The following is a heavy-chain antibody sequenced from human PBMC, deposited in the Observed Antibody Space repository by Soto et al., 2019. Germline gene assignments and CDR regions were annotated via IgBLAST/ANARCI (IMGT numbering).Heavy chain of an antibody. V-gene: IGHV1-3*01. Sequence: ASVKVSCKASGYTFTSYAMHWVRQAPGQRLEWMGWINAGNGNTKYSQKFQGRVTITRDTSASTAYMELSSLRSEDTAVYYCATDIVVVPAATAEPXWGQGTLVTVSS. J-gene: IGHJ4*02. D-gene: IGHD2-2*01. CDR2: INAGNGNT. CDR1: GYTFTSYA. CDR3: ATDIVVVPAATAEPX.